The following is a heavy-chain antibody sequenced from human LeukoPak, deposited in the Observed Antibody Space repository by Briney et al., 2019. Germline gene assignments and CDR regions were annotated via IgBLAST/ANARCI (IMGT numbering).Heavy chain of an antibody. Sequence: SETLSLTCTVSGGSISSGGYYWSWIRQHPGQGLEWIGYIYYSGSTYYNPSLKSRVTISVDTSKNQFSLKLSSVTAADTAVYYCARGGSYNWFDPWGQGTLVTVSS. CDR1: GGSISSGGYY. D-gene: IGHD1-26*01. CDR2: IYYSGST. J-gene: IGHJ5*02. CDR3: ARGGSYNWFDP. V-gene: IGHV4-31*03.